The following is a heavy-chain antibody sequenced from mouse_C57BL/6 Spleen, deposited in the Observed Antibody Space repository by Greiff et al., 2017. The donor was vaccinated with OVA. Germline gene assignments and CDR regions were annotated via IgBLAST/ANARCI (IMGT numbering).Heavy chain of an antibody. CDR2: INPNYGTT. J-gene: IGHJ1*03. CDR1: GYSFTDYN. V-gene: IGHV1-39*01. D-gene: IGHD1-1*01. CDR3: ARGDYYGSSPYWYFDV. Sequence: EVQLQQSGPELVKPGASVKISCKASGYSFTDYNMNWVKQSNGKSLEWIGVINPNYGTTSYNQKFKGKATLTVDQSSSTAYMQLNSLTSEDSAVYDCARGDYYGSSPYWYFDVWGTGTTVTVSS.